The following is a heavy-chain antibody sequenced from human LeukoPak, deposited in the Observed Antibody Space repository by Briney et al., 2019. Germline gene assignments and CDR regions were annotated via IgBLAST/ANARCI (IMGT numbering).Heavy chain of an antibody. Sequence: GGSLRLSCAASGFTVSSNYMSWVRQAPGKGLEWVSVIYSGGSTYYADSVKGRFTISRDKSKNTLSLQMNGLRVEDTAVYYCAREGAYRRIFDYWGQGTLVTVSS. CDR3: AREGAYRRIFDY. CDR2: IYSGGST. D-gene: IGHD3-16*02. V-gene: IGHV3-66*01. CDR1: GFTVSSNY. J-gene: IGHJ4*02.